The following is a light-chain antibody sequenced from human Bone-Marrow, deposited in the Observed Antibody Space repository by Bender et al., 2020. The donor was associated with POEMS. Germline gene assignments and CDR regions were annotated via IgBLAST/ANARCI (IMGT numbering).Light chain of an antibody. CDR3: CLQATYWV. Sequence: QSALTQPASVSGSPGQSITISCTGTSSDVGSYNLVSWYQHHPGKAPKLMIYEGSKRRSGVSHRFSGSKSGNTASLTISGREAEGEAGYFCCLQATYWVFGGGTKVPAL. J-gene: IGLJ3*02. CDR1: SSDVGSYNL. CDR2: EGS. V-gene: IGLV2-23*01.